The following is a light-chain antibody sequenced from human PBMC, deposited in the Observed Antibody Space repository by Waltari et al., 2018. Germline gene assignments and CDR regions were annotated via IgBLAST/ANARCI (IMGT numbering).Light chain of an antibody. J-gene: IGKJ3*01. CDR3: QQYYITPPVT. Sequence: IVMTQSPDSLAVSLGERATLNCKSSQSLFYSSNNKNSLAWYQQKPGQPPKLLIYWASTRESGVPERFSGSGSGTEFTLTISSLQAEDVAVYYCQQYYITPPVTFGPGTKVDIK. V-gene: IGKV4-1*01. CDR1: QSLFYSSNNKNS. CDR2: WAS.